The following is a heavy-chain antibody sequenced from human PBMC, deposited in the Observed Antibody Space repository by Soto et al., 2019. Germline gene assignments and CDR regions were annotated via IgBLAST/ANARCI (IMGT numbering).Heavy chain of an antibody. V-gene: IGHV4-59*08. CDR2: MYYSGST. CDR1: GGSISGHY. Sequence: QVQLQESGPGLVKPSETLSLSCSVSGGSISGHYWSWVRQTPGKGLEWIGYMYYSGSTNYNPSLRSRFPISVDTSQNPFSLRLTSVTAADTAVYYCARGPYYDPILNYYYMDVWGKGTTVTVSS. CDR3: ARGPYYDPILNYYYMDV. J-gene: IGHJ6*03. D-gene: IGHD3-16*01.